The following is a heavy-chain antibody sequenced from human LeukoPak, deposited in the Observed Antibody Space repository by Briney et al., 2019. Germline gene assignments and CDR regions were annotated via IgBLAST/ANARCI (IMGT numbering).Heavy chain of an antibody. CDR3: VRAAVAGPFDY. J-gene: IGHJ4*02. D-gene: IGHD6-19*01. Sequence: GGSLRLSCAASGFTFSSYSMNWVRQAPGKGLELVSSISSSSSYIYYADSVKGRFTISRDNAKNSLYLQMNSLRAEDTAVYCCVRAAVAGPFDYWGQGTLVTVSS. CDR2: ISSSSSYI. CDR1: GFTFSSYS. V-gene: IGHV3-21*01.